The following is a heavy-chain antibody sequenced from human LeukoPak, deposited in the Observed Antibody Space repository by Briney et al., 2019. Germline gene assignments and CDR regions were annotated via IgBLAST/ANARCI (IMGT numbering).Heavy chain of an antibody. CDR3: ARTPVVVPAATYFDY. Sequence: SETLSLTCTVAGGSISSGGYYWRWIRQLPGKGLEWIGYIYHSGSTYYNPSLKSRVTISVDRSKNQFSLKLSSVTAADTAVYYCARTPVVVPAATYFDYWGQGTLVTVSS. CDR2: IYHSGST. CDR1: GGSISSGGYY. J-gene: IGHJ4*02. V-gene: IGHV4-30-2*01. D-gene: IGHD2-2*01.